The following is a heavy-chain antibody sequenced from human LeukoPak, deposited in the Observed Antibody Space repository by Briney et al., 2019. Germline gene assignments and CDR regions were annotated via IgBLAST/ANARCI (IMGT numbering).Heavy chain of an antibody. D-gene: IGHD3-3*01. V-gene: IGHV4-34*01. CDR2: INHSGST. J-gene: IGHJ3*02. Sequence: SETLSLTCAVYGGSFSGYYWSWIRQPPGKGLEWIGEINHSGSTNYNPSLESRVTISVDTSKNQFSLKLSSVTAADTAVYYCARRYYDFWSGSHDAFDIWGQGTMVTVSS. CDR1: GGSFSGYY. CDR3: ARRYYDFWSGSHDAFDI.